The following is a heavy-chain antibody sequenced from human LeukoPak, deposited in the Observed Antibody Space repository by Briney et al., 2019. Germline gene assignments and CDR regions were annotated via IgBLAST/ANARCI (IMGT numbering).Heavy chain of an antibody. CDR2: IRSSSSYI. CDR3: ARGQYDYWSGYYMADPNYYYGMDV. CDR1: RFTLSSYS. V-gene: IGHV3-21*01. D-gene: IGHD3-3*01. J-gene: IGHJ6*02. Sequence: GGSLRLSRAASRFTLSSYSMNWVRQAPGKELEWVSSIRSSSSYIYYADSVKGRFTIPRDNAQNSLYLPMNSRRAEDRAVYYCARGQYDYWSGYYMADPNYYYGMDVWGQGTTVTVSS.